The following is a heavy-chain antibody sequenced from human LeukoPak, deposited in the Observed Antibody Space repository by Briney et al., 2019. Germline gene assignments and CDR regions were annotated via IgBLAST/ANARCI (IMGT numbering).Heavy chain of an antibody. CDR2: IYYSGST. CDR1: GGSISSYY. Sequence: SGTLSLTCTVSGGSISSYYWSWIRQPPGKGLEWIGYIYYSGSTNYNPSLKSRVTISVDTSKNQFSLKLSSVTAADTAVYYCAGETYYCDSSGYREYFQHWGQGTLVTVSS. D-gene: IGHD3-22*01. V-gene: IGHV4-59*01. J-gene: IGHJ1*01. CDR3: AGETYYCDSSGYREYFQH.